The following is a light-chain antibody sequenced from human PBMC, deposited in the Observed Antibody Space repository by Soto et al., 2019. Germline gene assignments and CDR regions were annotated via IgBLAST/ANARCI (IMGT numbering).Light chain of an antibody. CDR2: EVS. CDR1: GSDVGGYNY. V-gene: IGLV2-14*01. Sequence: QSALTQPASVSGSLGQSITISCTGTGSDVGGYNYVSWYQQHPGEAPKLMIYEVSYRPSGVSNRFSGSKSGNTASLTISGLQVEDEADYYCSSYTSSSTYVFGGGTKVTVL. J-gene: IGLJ1*01. CDR3: SSYTSSSTYV.